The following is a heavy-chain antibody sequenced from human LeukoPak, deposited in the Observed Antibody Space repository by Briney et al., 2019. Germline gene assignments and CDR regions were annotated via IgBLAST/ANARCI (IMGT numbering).Heavy chain of an antibody. CDR3: ARGQGATVPQVGKNWFDP. J-gene: IGHJ5*02. V-gene: IGHV4-4*07. Sequence: PSETLSLTCTVSGGSISSYYWSWIRQPAGKGLEWIGRIYTSGSTNYNPSLKSRVTMSVDTSKNQFSLKLSSVTAADTAVYYCARGQGATVPQVGKNWFDPWGQGTRVTVSS. CDR2: IYTSGST. CDR1: GGSISSYY. D-gene: IGHD1-26*01.